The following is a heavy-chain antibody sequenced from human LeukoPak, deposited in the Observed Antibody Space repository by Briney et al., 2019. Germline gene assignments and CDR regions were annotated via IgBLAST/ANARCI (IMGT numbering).Heavy chain of an antibody. CDR2: ISSSSSYI. CDR3: ARDISRYDSD. CDR1: GFTFSSYS. D-gene: IGHD5-12*01. Sequence: GGSLRLSCAASGFTFSSYSMTWVRQAPGKGLEWVSSISSSSSYIYYADSVKGRFTISRDNAKNSLYLQMNSLSAEDTAVYYCARDISRYDSDWGQGTLVTVSS. V-gene: IGHV3-21*01. J-gene: IGHJ4*02.